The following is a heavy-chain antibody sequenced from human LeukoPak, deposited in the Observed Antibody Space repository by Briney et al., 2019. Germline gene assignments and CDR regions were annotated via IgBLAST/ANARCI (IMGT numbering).Heavy chain of an antibody. CDR1: GYTFTSYE. J-gene: IGHJ6*03. Sequence: GASVKVSCKASGYTFTSYEINWVRQATGQGLEWIGWMNPNSGNTGYAQKFQGRVTMTRNTSISTAYMELSSLRSEDTAVYYCARDIVLIKAYYYYMDVWGKGTTVTVSS. D-gene: IGHD2-8*01. V-gene: IGHV1-8*01. CDR2: MNPNSGNT. CDR3: ARDIVLIKAYYYYMDV.